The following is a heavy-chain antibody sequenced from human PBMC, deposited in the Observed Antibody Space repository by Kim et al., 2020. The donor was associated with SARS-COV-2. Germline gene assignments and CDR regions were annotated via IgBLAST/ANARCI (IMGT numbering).Heavy chain of an antibody. J-gene: IGHJ6*02. CDR2: IYHSGST. V-gene: IGHV4-4*02. D-gene: IGHD1-26*01. CDR3: ARARRELYYYGMDV. Sequence: SETLSLTCAVSGGSISSSNWWSWVRQPPGKGLEWIGEIYHSGSTNYNPSLKSRVTISVDKSKNQFSLKLSSVTAADTAVYYCARARRELYYYGMDVWGQGTTVTVSS. CDR1: GGSISSSNW.